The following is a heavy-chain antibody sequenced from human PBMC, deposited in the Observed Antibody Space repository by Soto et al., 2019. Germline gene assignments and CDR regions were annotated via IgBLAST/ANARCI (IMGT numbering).Heavy chain of an antibody. D-gene: IGHD3-10*01. CDR2: ISGYNGDT. Sequence: QVQLVLSAAEVKKPGASVKVSCKASGYTFSNYGISWVRQAPGQGLEWTAWISGYNGDTKNAQSLQGRVTVTTDTSTSTSYMELRSLRSDDTAIYYCARSLGSGTGFDYWGQGTLVTVSS. CDR1: GYTFSNYG. J-gene: IGHJ4*02. CDR3: ARSLGSGTGFDY. V-gene: IGHV1-18*01.